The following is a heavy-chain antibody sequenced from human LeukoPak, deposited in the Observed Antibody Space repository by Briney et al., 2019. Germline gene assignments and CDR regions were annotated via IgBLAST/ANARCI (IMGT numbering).Heavy chain of an antibody. V-gene: IGHV3-23*01. J-gene: IGHJ6*04. CDR1: GFTFSSYA. D-gene: IGHD3-10*02. CDR3: AELGITMIGGV. Sequence: GGSLRLSCAASGFTFSSYAMGWVRQAPGKGLEWVSSISGRDGSTYYADSVKGRFTISRDNAKNSLYLQMNSLRAEDTAVYYCAELGITMIGGVWGKGTTVTISS. CDR2: ISGRDGST.